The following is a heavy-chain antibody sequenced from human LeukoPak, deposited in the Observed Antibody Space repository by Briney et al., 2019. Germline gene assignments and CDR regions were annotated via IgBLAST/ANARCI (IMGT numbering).Heavy chain of an antibody. J-gene: IGHJ6*03. CDR1: GITFSSNW. Sequence: GGSLRLSCAAAGITFSSNWMSWVRQAPGKGLEWVGNIKPDGSEKYYVDSVKGRFTISRDNAKNSLYLQMNSLRAEDSAVYYCARDGCTSTSCYTRGDVWGKGTMVTVSS. CDR3: ARDGCTSTSCYTRGDV. CDR2: IKPDGSEK. D-gene: IGHD2-2*02. V-gene: IGHV3-7*01.